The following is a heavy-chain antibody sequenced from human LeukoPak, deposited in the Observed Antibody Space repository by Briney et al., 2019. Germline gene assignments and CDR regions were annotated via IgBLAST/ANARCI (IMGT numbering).Heavy chain of an antibody. CDR3: ARAGGSGTV. D-gene: IGHD6-19*01. V-gene: IGHV4-61*01. CDR2: TYYTGNS. Sequence: PSETLSLTCTVSGGSVSSDNYYWTWIRQPPGKGLEWIGCTYYTGNSNYNPSLKSRVTISLDTSKNQFSLKLSSVTAADTAVYYCARAGGSGTVWGQGTLVTVSS. J-gene: IGHJ4*02. CDR1: GGSVSSDNYY.